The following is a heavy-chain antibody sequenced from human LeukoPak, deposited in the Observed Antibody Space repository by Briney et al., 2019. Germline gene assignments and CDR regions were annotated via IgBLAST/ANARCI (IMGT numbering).Heavy chain of an antibody. V-gene: IGHV3-23*01. CDR3: AKAVPKYYDFWSGYSNYYYYYGMDV. J-gene: IGHJ6*02. CDR2: ISGSGGST. Sequence: GGSLRLSCAASGFTFSSYAMSWVRQAPGKGLEWVSAISGSGGSTYYADSVKGRFTISRDNSKNTLYLQMNSLRAEDTAVYYCAKAVPKYYDFWSGYSNYYYYYGMDVWGQGTTVTVSS. D-gene: IGHD3-3*01. CDR1: GFTFSSYA.